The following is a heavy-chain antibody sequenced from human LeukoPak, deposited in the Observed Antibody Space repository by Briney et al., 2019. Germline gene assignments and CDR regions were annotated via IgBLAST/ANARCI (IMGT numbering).Heavy chain of an antibody. CDR3: ARHQYYYYMDV. V-gene: IGHV4-39*01. CDR1: GDSISNNNYY. CDR2: LYSGGSA. Sequence: SETLSLTCTVSGDSISNNNYYWGWLRQPPGKGLEWIGGLYSGGSAYYDPSLRSRVTISVDTSKNQFSLKLSSVTASDTAVYYCARHQYYYYMDVWGTGTTVTVSS. J-gene: IGHJ6*03.